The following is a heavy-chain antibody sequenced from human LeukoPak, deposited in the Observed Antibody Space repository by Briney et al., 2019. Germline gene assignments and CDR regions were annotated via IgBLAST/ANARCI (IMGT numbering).Heavy chain of an antibody. J-gene: IGHJ4*02. Sequence: SETLSLTCNVSGGSISSSSYYWGWIRQPPGKGLEWIGEVYHRVRPDYNRSLRSRVSIAVDTSKTQFALRLTSVTAEDSAVYYWAFCSSIFASQNFWGQGTLVTVSS. CDR1: GGSISSSSYY. CDR3: AFCSSIFASQNF. CDR2: VYHRVRP. D-gene: IGHD3-3*01. V-gene: IGHV4-39*01.